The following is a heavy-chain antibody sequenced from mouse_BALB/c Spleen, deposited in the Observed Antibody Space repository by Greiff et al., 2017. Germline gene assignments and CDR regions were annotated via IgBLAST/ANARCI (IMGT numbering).Heavy chain of an antibody. CDR2: INPGSGGT. D-gene: IGHD2-4*01. CDR1: GYAFTNYL. CDR3: ARSESTMITTGAMDY. Sequence: QVQLQQSGAELVRPGTSVKVSCKASGYAFTNYLIEWVKQRPGQGLEWIGVINPGSGGTNYNEKFKGKATLTADKSSSTAYMQLSSLTSDDSAVYCCARSESTMITTGAMDYWGQGTSVTVSS. V-gene: IGHV1-54*01. J-gene: IGHJ4*01.